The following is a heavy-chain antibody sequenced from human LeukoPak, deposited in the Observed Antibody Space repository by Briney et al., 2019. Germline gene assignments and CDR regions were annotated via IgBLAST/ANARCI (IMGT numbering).Heavy chain of an antibody. CDR1: GYPLNTYG. CDR2: FSGYNDKK. V-gene: IGHV1-18*01. CDR3: ARDRDSIAVAGSPRYCDY. J-gene: IGHJ4*02. Sequence: ASVKVSCKASGYPLNTYGVSWVRQPPGQGLEWMGWFSGYNDKKEFAQKFQGRVTMTTDASTNTAYMELRSLTYDDTAVYYCARDRDSIAVAGSPRYCDYWGQGSLVTVSS. D-gene: IGHD6-19*01.